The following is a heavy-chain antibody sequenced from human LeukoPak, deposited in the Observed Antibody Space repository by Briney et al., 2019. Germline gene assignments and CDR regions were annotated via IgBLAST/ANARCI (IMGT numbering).Heavy chain of an antibody. CDR2: ISGSGGST. D-gene: IGHD1-26*01. V-gene: IGHV3-23*01. Sequence: GGSLRLSCAASGFTFSSYAMSWVRQAPGKGLEWVSAISGSGGSTYCADSVKGRFTISRDNSKNTLYLQMNSLRAEDTAVYYCAKDRIVGATDTRFFGAWGQGTLVTVSS. CDR1: GFTFSSYA. CDR3: AKDRIVGATDTRFFGA. J-gene: IGHJ5*02.